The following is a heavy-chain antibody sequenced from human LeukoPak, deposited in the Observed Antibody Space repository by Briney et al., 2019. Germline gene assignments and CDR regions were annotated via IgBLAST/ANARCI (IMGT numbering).Heavy chain of an antibody. CDR3: AKDRGYSFIFDY. CDR1: GFTFSSYA. J-gene: IGHJ4*02. CDR2: ISGSGGST. D-gene: IGHD5-18*01. Sequence: GGSLRLSCAASGFTFSSYAMSWVRQAPGKGLESVSAISGSGGSTYYADSVKGRFTISRDNSKNTLYLQMNSLRAEDTAVYYCAKDRGYSFIFDYWGQGTLVTVSS. V-gene: IGHV3-23*01.